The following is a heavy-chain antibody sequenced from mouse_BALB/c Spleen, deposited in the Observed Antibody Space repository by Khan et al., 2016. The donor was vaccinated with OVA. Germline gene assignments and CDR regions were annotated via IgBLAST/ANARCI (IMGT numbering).Heavy chain of an antibody. V-gene: IGHV2-2*01. CDR2: IWSGGST. Sequence: QVQLKQSGPGLVQPSQSLSITCTVSGFSLTTYGIHWVRQSPGKGLEWLGVIWSGGSTDYNAPFISRLSISNDNSKSQVFFKMNSLQADDTAIYYCARNSYRYDFTYWGQGTLVTVSA. D-gene: IGHD2-12*01. CDR1: GFSLTTYG. CDR3: ARNSYRYDFTY. J-gene: IGHJ3*01.